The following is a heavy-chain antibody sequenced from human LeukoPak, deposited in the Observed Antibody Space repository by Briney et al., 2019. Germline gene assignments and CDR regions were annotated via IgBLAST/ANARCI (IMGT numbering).Heavy chain of an antibody. V-gene: IGHV3-7*01. CDR2: IKQDGSEK. CDR3: ARDVVVVPAAWGYDAFDI. J-gene: IGHJ3*02. Sequence: PGGSLRLSCAASGFTFSSYWMSWVRQAPGKGLEWVANIKQDGSEKYYVDSVKGRFTISRDNAKNSLYLQMNSLRAEDTAVYYCARDVVVVPAAWGYDAFDICGQGSLVTVSS. D-gene: IGHD2-2*01. CDR1: GFTFSSYW.